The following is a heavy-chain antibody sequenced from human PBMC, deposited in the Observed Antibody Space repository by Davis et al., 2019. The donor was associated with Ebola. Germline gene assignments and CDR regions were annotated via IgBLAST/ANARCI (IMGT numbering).Heavy chain of an antibody. Sequence: SLKISCAASGFTFDDYAMHWVRQAPGKGLEWVATIKKDGVQKFYVDSVKGRFIISRDNAKNSLYLQMNSLRAEDTALYYCAKEGTIFGVVGGMDVWGQGTTVTVSS. CDR2: IKKDGVQK. D-gene: IGHD3-3*01. CDR1: GFTFDDYA. CDR3: AKEGTIFGVVGGMDV. J-gene: IGHJ6*02. V-gene: IGHV3-9*01.